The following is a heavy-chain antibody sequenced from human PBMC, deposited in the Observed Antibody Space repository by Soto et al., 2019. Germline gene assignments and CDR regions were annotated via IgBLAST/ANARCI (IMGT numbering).Heavy chain of an antibody. Sequence: EVQLVESGGGLVQPGGSLRLSCAASGFTFRTYWLSWVRQVPGKGLEWVANINLDGSEKNYVDSVKGRFTISRDNARNALYLQMSTLRADDTALYCCAREGSTSCYSDDYHVMEVWGQATTVTVSS. D-gene: IGHD5-18*01. CDR2: INLDGSEK. CDR3: AREGSTSCYSDDYHVMEV. J-gene: IGHJ6*02. CDR1: GFTFRTYW. V-gene: IGHV3-7*04.